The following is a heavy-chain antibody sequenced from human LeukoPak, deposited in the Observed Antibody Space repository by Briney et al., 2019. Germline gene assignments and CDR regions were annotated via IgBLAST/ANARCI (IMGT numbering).Heavy chain of an antibody. V-gene: IGHV3-30-3*01. CDR2: ISYDGSNK. Sequence: GRSLRLSCAASGFTFSSYAMHWVRQAPGKGLEWVAVISYDGSNKYYADSVKGRFTISRDNSKNTLYLQMNSLRAEDTAVYYCASSRSYRFDYWGQGTLVTVSS. CDR1: GFTFSSYA. CDR3: ASSRSYRFDY. J-gene: IGHJ4*02. D-gene: IGHD1-26*01.